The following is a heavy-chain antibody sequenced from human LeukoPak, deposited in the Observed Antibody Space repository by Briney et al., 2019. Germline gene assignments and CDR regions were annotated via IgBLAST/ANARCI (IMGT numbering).Heavy chain of an antibody. V-gene: IGHV1-18*01. CDR3: ARWGKGIAVDWFDP. D-gene: IGHD6-19*01. J-gene: IGHJ5*02. CDR2: ISAYNGNT. CDR1: GYTFTSYG. Sequence: ASVKVSCKASGYTFTSYGISWVRQAPGQGLEWMGWISAYNGNTNYAQKLQGRVTMTTDTSTSTAYMVLRSLRSDDTAVYYCARWGKGIAVDWFDPWGQGTLVTVSS.